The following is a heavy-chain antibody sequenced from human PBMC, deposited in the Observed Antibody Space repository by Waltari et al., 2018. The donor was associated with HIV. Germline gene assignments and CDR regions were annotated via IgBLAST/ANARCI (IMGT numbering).Heavy chain of an antibody. J-gene: IGHJ6*02. CDR3: ASLTVTTVPPYYYYGMDV. CDR1: GGSFSGYY. Sequence: QVQLQQWGAGLLKPSETLSLTCAVYGGSFSGYYWSWIRQPPGKGLEWIGEINHSGSTNYNPSLKSRVTISVDTSKNQFSLKLSSVTAADTAVYYCASLTVTTVPPYYYYGMDVWGQGTTVTVSS. CDR2: INHSGST. V-gene: IGHV4-34*01. D-gene: IGHD4-17*01.